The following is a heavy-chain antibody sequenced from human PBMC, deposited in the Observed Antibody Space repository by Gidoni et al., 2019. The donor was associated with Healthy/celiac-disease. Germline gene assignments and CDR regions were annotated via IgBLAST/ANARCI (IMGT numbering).Heavy chain of an antibody. V-gene: IGHV3-48*02. Sequence: EVQLVESGGGLVQPGGSLRLSCAASGFTFSSYSMNWVRQAPGKGLEWVAYISSSSSTIDYAESVKGRFTISRDNAKNSLYLQMNSLRDEDTAVYYCAREGDYGDYAGDEYFQHWGQGTLVTVSS. CDR2: ISSSSSTI. J-gene: IGHJ1*01. CDR3: AREGDYGDYAGDEYFQH. D-gene: IGHD4-17*01. CDR1: GFTFSSYS.